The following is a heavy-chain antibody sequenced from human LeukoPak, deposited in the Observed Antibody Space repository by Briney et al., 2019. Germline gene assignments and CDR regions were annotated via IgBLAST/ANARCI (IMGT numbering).Heavy chain of an antibody. V-gene: IGHV3-49*04. J-gene: IGHJ4*02. D-gene: IGHD3-16*01. CDR1: GFTFGDYA. CDR3: TRVRWGSWIGDY. CDR2: IRSKAYGGTT. Sequence: GGFLRLSCTASGFTFGDYAMSWVRQAPGKGLEWVGFIRSKAYGGTTEYAASVKGRFTISRDDSKSIAYLQMNSLKTEDTAVYYCTRVRWGSWIGDYWGQGTLVTVSS.